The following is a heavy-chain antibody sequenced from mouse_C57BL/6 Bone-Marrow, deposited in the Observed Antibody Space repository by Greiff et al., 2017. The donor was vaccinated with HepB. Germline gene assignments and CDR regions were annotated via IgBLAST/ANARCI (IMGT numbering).Heavy chain of an antibody. D-gene: IGHD4-1*01. Sequence: DVKLVESGGDLVKPGGSLKLSCAASGFTFSSYGMSWVRQTPDKRLEWVATISSGGSYTYYPDSVKGRFTISRDNAKNTLYLQMSSLKSEDTAMYYCARRWDGFDYWGQGTTLTVSS. V-gene: IGHV5-6*02. J-gene: IGHJ2*01. CDR2: ISSGGSYT. CDR1: GFTFSSYG. CDR3: ARRWDGFDY.